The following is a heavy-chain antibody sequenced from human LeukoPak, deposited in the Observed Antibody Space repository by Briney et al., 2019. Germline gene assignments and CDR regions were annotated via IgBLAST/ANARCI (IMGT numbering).Heavy chain of an antibody. Sequence: GGSLRLSCAASGFTVSSNYMSWVRQVPGKGLEWVAVIWYDGSNKYYADSVKGRFTISRDNSKNTLYLQMNSLRAEDTAVYYCARGHPLVMAVAGRPLDYWGQGTLVTVSS. CDR2: IWYDGSNK. V-gene: IGHV3-33*08. CDR3: ARGHPLVMAVAGRPLDY. CDR1: GFTVSSNY. J-gene: IGHJ4*02. D-gene: IGHD6-19*01.